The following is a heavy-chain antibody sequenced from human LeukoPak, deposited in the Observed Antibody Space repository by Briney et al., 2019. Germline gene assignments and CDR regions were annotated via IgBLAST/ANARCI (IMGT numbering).Heavy chain of an antibody. J-gene: IGHJ4*02. CDR2: VFYSGNS. D-gene: IGHD6-6*01. CDR3: ARSLFRIAARPHFDY. Sequence: SETLSLTCTVTGDSLNSSTYYWGWVRQPPGKGLEYIGSVFYSGNSYYNPTLKGRVTLSIDTSKNHFSLRLSSVTAADTAVYYCARSLFRIAARPHFDYWGRGTLVTVSS. V-gene: IGHV4-39*02. CDR1: GDSLNSSTYY.